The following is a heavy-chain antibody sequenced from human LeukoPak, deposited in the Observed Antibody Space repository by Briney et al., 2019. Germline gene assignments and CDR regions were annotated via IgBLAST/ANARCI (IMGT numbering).Heavy chain of an antibody. Sequence: GGSLRLSCAASGFTFSSYAMSWVRQAPGKGLVWVSRINSDGNSTNYADSVRGRFTISRDNAKNTLYLQMNSLRAEDTAVYFCARVLDGSGSRSFDYRGQGTLVTVSS. CDR3: ARVLDGSGSRSFDY. J-gene: IGHJ4*02. D-gene: IGHD3-10*01. CDR2: INSDGNST. V-gene: IGHV3-74*01. CDR1: GFTFSSYA.